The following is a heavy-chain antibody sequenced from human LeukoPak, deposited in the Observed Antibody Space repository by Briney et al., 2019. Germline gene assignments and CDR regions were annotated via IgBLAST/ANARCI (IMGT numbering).Heavy chain of an antibody. D-gene: IGHD3-10*01. V-gene: IGHV3-11*01. Sequence: GGSLRLSCAVSGFTFSDYYMSWLRQAPGKGLEWISSISSSGNTIYYADSVKGRFTISKDNAKNSLYLQMNTLRAEDTAVYYCARDLGITMVRGIIGRNWFDPWGQGTLVTVSS. CDR1: GFTFSDYY. J-gene: IGHJ5*02. CDR2: ISSSGNTI. CDR3: ARDLGITMVRGIIGRNWFDP.